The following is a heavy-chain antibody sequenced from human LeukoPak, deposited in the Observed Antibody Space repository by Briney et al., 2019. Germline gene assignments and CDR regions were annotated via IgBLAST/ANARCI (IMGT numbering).Heavy chain of an antibody. CDR3: ARSYYDILTGYYDAFDI. D-gene: IGHD3-9*01. CDR1: GFTFSNYW. J-gene: IGHJ3*02. Sequence: GGSLRLSCAASGFTFSNYWMHWVRQAPGKGLVWVSRINTDGSSTSYADSVKGRFTISRDNAKNTLYLQMNSLRAEDTAVYYCARSYYDILTGYYDAFDIWGQGTMVTVSS. CDR2: INTDGSST. V-gene: IGHV3-74*01.